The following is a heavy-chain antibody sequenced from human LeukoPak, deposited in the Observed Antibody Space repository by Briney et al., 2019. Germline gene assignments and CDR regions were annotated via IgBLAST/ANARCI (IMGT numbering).Heavy chain of an antibody. CDR1: GVSFSGYY. D-gene: IGHD5-18*01. J-gene: IGHJ4*02. V-gene: IGHV4-34*01. Sequence: PLETLSLTCAVYGVSFSGYYWSWIRQPPGKGLEWIGEINHSGSTNYNPSLKSRVTISVDTSKNQFSLKLSSVTAADTAVYYCARGDRGSYGVDYWGQGTLVTVSS. CDR3: ARGDRGSYGVDY. CDR2: INHSGST.